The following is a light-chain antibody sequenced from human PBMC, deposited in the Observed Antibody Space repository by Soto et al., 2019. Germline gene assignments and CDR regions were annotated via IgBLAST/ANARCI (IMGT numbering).Light chain of an antibody. J-gene: IGKJ2*01. CDR3: QQYGSSVRYT. Sequence: EIVLTQSPGTLSLSPGERATLSCRASQSVNGNYLTWYQQKPGQAPRLLIYGASSRATGIPDRLSGSGSGTDFTLTISRLEPEDFAVYYCQQYGSSVRYTFGQGTKLEIK. V-gene: IGKV3-20*01. CDR1: QSVNGNY. CDR2: GAS.